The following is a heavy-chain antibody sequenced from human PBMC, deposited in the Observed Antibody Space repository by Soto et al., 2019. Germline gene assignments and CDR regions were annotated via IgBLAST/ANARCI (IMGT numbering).Heavy chain of an antibody. CDR3: ARGGHYDSSGYYYPHIDY. J-gene: IGHJ4*02. V-gene: IGHV1-69*01. CDR2: IIPIFGTA. D-gene: IGHD3-22*01. Sequence: QVQLVQSGAEVKKPGSSVKVSCKASGGTFSSYAISWVRQAPGQGLEWMGGIIPIFGTANYAQKFQGRVTITADESTSKGYMELSSLRSEDTAVYYCARGGHYDSSGYYYPHIDYWGQGTLVTVSS. CDR1: GGTFSSYA.